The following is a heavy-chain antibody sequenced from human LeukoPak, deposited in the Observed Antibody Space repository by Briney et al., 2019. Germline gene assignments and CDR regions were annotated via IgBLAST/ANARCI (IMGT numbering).Heavy chain of an antibody. CDR2: IYYSGST. J-gene: IGHJ6*03. V-gene: IGHV4-59*01. CDR3: ASLGAAGPYYYYYMDV. D-gene: IGHD6-13*01. CDR1: GGSISSYY. Sequence: PSETLSLTCTVSGGSISSYYWSWIRQPPGKGLEWIGYIYYSGSTNYNPSLKSRVTISVDTSKNQFSLKLSSVTAADTAVYYCASLGAAGPYYYYYMDVWGKGTTVTISS.